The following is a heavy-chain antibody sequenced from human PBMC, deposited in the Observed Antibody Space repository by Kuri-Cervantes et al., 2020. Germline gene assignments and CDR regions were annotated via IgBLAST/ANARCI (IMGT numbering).Heavy chain of an antibody. Sequence: SETLSLTCTVSGGSISSGGYYWSWIRQHPGKGLEWIGYIYYSGSTYYNPSLKSRVTISVDTSKNQFSLKLSSVTAADTAVYYCARGSSWYRDWFDPWGQGTLVTVSS. CDR1: GGSISSGGYY. V-gene: IGHV4-31*03. D-gene: IGHD6-13*01. CDR2: IYYSGST. CDR3: ARGSSWYRDWFDP. J-gene: IGHJ5*02.